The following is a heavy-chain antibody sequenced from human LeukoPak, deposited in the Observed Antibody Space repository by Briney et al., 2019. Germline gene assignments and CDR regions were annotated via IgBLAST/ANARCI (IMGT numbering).Heavy chain of an antibody. D-gene: IGHD3-22*01. CDR1: GFTFSSYS. J-gene: IGHJ4*02. Sequence: PGGSLRLSCAASGFTFSSYSMNWVRQAPGKGLEWVSSISSSSSYIYYADSVKGRFTISRDNAKNSLYLQMNSLRAEDTAVYYCARVVHAYYYDSSGYYYFIDYWGQGTLVTVPS. CDR3: ARVVHAYYYDSSGYYYFIDY. CDR2: ISSSSSYI. V-gene: IGHV3-21*01.